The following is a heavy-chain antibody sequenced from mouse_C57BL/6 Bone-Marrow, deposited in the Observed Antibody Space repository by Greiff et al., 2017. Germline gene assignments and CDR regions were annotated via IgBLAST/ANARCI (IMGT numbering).Heavy chain of an antibody. CDR2: IHPNSGST. V-gene: IGHV1-64*01. D-gene: IGHD1-1*01. J-gene: IGHJ2*01. CDR1: GYTFTSYW. CDR3: ARVANYFDY. Sequence: QVQLKQPGAELVKPGASVKLSCKASGYTFTSYWMHWVKQRPGQGLEWIGMIHPNSGSTNYNEKFKSKATLTVEKSSSTAYMQLSSLTSEDSAVYYCARVANYFDYWGQGTTLTVSS.